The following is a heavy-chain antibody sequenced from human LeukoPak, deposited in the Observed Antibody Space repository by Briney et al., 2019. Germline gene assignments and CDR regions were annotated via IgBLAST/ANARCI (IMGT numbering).Heavy chain of an antibody. Sequence: PSETLSLTCTVSGYSISSGYYWGWIRQPPGKGLEWIGSIYHSGSTYYNPSLKSRVTISVDTSKNQFSLKLSSVTAADTAMYYCASFGPFDYWGQGTLVTVSS. CDR1: GYSISSGYY. CDR3: ASFGPFDY. V-gene: IGHV4-38-2*02. D-gene: IGHD3-16*01. CDR2: IYHSGST. J-gene: IGHJ4*02.